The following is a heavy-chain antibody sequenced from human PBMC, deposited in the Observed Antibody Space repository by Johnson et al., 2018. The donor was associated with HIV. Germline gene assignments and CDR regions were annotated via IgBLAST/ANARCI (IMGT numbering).Heavy chain of an antibody. D-gene: IGHD1-14*01. CDR1: GFTVSSNF. V-gene: IGHV3-66*01. CDR2: INAVGDT. Sequence: MLLVESGGGLVKPGGSLRLSCAASGFTVSSNFMSWVRQAPGKGLEWVSVINAVGDTYYADSVKGRFTISRDRSKNTVSLQMNSLRVEDTAVYYCARDDRPDGFDIWGQGTMVTVSS. CDR3: ARDDRPDGFDI. J-gene: IGHJ3*02.